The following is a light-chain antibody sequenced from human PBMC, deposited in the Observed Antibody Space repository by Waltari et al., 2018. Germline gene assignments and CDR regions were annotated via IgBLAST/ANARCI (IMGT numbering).Light chain of an antibody. V-gene: IGKV3-20*01. CDR1: QSVRDNF. CDR2: GAS. J-gene: IGKJ1*01. CDR3: QQYGTSPRT. Sequence: ENVLTQSPGTLSLSPGERATLSCWASQSVRDNFLAWYQQKPGQAPRILIYGASTRATGIPDRVSGSGSGTDFTLTISRLEPEDFAVYYCQQYGTSPRTFGQGTKVEIK.